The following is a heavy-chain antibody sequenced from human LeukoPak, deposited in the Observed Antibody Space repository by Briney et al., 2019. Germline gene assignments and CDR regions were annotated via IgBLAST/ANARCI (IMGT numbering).Heavy chain of an antibody. CDR2: INPNSGGT. Sequence: GASVKVSCKASGYTFTDYYMHWVRQAPGQGLEWMGWINPNSGGTNYAQKFQGRVTMTRDTSISTAYMELSRLRSDDTAVYYCARGITMVRGVTGGSGYWGQGTLVTVSS. CDR3: ARGITMVRGVTGGSGY. CDR1: GYTFTDYY. D-gene: IGHD3-10*01. J-gene: IGHJ4*02. V-gene: IGHV1-2*02.